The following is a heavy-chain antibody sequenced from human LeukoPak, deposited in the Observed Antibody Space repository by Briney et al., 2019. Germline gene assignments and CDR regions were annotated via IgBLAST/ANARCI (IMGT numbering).Heavy chain of an antibody. D-gene: IGHD3-16*01. Sequence: ASVKVSCKASGYTFTGYYMHWVRQAPGQGLEWMGWINPNSGGTNYAQKFQGRVTMTRDTSISTAYMELSRLRSDDTAVYYCARVYLGFSNYYYGMDVWGQGTTVTVSS. CDR2: INPNSGGT. J-gene: IGHJ6*02. V-gene: IGHV1-2*02. CDR3: ARVYLGFSNYYYGMDV. CDR1: GYTFTGYY.